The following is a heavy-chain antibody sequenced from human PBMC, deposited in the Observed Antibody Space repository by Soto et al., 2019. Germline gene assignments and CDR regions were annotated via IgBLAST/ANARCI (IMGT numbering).Heavy chain of an antibody. J-gene: IGHJ4*02. D-gene: IGHD3-10*01. CDR2: IYYSGST. V-gene: IGHV4-59*12. CDR3: ARTYGRDFDY. CDR1: GGSISSYY. Sequence: QVQLQASGPGLVKPSETLSLTCTVSGGSISSYYWSWIRQPPGKGLEWIGYIYYSGSTNYNPSRKSRVTIAVDTSTIQFSLKLSSVTAADTALYYCARTYGRDFDYWGQGTLVTVSS.